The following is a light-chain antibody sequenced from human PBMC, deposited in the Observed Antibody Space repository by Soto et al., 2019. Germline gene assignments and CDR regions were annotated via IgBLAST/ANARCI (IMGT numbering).Light chain of an antibody. J-gene: IGKJ4*01. CDR1: QSVSSSY. CDR3: QQYGSSPLT. V-gene: IGKV3-20*01. CDR2: GAS. Sequence: EIVLTQSPGTLSLSPGERATLSCRASQSVSSSYLAWYQQKPGQAPRLLIYGASSRATGIPDRFSGSGSGTVFTLTXSRLEPEDFAVYYCQQYGSSPLTFGGGTKVEIK.